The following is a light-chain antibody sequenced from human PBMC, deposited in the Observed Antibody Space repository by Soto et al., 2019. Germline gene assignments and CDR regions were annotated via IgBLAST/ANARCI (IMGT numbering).Light chain of an antibody. CDR3: QQYGGSPRIT. CDR2: GAS. CDR1: ERLSSVY. J-gene: IGKJ5*01. Sequence: EIVLTQSPGTLPLPPGERATLSCRASERLSSVYLAWYQQRPGQPPRLLIYGASNRATGIPDRFSGSGSGTDFTLIINRLEPEDVAIYYCQQYGGSPRITFGQGTRLEIK. V-gene: IGKV3-20*01.